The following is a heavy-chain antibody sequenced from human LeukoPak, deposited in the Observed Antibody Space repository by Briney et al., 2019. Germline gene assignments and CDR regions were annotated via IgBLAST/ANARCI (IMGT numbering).Heavy chain of an antibody. CDR1: GGSFSGYY. V-gene: IGHV4-34*01. CDR3: ARAVIYSYGFSSPPYYFDY. CDR2: INHSGST. J-gene: IGHJ4*02. Sequence: EPSETLSLTCAVYGGSFSGYYWSWIRQPPGKGLEWIGEINHSGSTNYNPSLKSRVTISVDTSKNQFSLKLSSVTAADTAVYYCARAVIYSYGFSSPPYYFDYWGQGTLVTVSS. D-gene: IGHD5-18*01.